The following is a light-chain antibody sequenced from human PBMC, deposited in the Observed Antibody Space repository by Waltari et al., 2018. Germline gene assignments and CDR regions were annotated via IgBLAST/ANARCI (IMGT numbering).Light chain of an antibody. CDR2: KAS. Sequence: DIQMTQSPSTVTASVGDRVTVTCRARQSNSRRLAWDPQKPGKAPKLLVYKASILESVVPSRFSGSGSGTDFTLTLSSLQPDDFSTYYCLQYNSYPATFGQGTKVEIK. V-gene: IGKV1-5*03. J-gene: IGKJ1*01. CDR1: QSNSRR. CDR3: LQYNSYPAT.